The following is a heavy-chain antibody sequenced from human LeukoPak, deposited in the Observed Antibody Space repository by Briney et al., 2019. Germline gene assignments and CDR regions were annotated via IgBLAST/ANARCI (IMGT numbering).Heavy chain of an antibody. CDR2: IYPGDSDT. CDR3: ARRTNGAFDI. Sequence: GESLKISCKGSAYSFSIYWIGWVRQMPGKGLEWMGIIYPGDSDTRYSPSFQGQVTISADKSISTAYLQWSALKASDTAMYYCARRTNGAFDIWGQGTMVTVSS. D-gene: IGHD2-8*01. V-gene: IGHV5-51*01. J-gene: IGHJ3*02. CDR1: AYSFSIYW.